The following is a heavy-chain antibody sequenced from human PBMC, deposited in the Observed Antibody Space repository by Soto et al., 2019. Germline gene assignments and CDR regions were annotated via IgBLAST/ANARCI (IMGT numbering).Heavy chain of an antibody. Sequence: EVQLLESGGGLVQPGGSLRLSCAASGFTFSSYVMSWVRQAPGKGLEWVSAISTSGGSTYYADSVKGRFTISRDNSKNTLYLQMNSLRAEDTAVYYCAKIFWSGYHTDYYFNYWGQGTLVTVSS. CDR3: AKIFWSGYHTDYYFNY. CDR1: GFTFSSYV. D-gene: IGHD3-3*01. CDR2: ISTSGGST. J-gene: IGHJ4*02. V-gene: IGHV3-23*01.